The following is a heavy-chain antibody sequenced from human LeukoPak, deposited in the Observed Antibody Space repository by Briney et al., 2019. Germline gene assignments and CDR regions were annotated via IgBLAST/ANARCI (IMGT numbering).Heavy chain of an antibody. V-gene: IGHV3-30*02. CDR1: GFTFSSYG. CDR2: IRYDGSNK. J-gene: IGHJ4*02. CDR3: AKPYSGSYAFFFDY. D-gene: IGHD1-26*01. Sequence: GGSLRLSCAASGFTFSSYGMHWVRQAPGKGLEWVAFIRYDGSNKYYADSVKGRFTISRDNSKNTLYLQMNSLRAEDTAVYHCAKPYSGSYAFFFDYWGQETLVTVSS.